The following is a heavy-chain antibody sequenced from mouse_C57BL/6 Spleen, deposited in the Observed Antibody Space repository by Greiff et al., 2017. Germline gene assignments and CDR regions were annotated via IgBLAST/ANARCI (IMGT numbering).Heavy chain of an antibody. V-gene: IGHV5-4*01. CDR2: ISDGGSYT. J-gene: IGHJ4*01. Sequence: DVMLVESGGGLVKPGGSLKLSCAASGFTFSSYAMSWVRQTPEKRLEWVATISDGGSYTYYPDNVKGRFTTSRDNAKNNRYLQMSHLKSEDTAMYYCARDPDMDYWGQGTSVTVSS. CDR1: GFTFSSYA. CDR3: ARDPDMDY.